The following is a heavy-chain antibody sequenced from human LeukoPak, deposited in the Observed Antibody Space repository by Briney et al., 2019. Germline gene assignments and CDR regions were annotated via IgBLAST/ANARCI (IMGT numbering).Heavy chain of an antibody. CDR3: ARVLFNSGYDF. CDR1: GYTFTGYY. J-gene: IGHJ4*02. CDR2: INPNSGGT. V-gene: IGHV1-2*02. D-gene: IGHD2-21*01. Sequence: ASVKVSCKASGYTFTGYYMHWVRQAPGQGLEWMGWINPNSGGTQFAQKFQGRVTMTRDTSISTAYMELDRLRSDDTAVYYCARVLFNSGYDFWGQGTLVTVSS.